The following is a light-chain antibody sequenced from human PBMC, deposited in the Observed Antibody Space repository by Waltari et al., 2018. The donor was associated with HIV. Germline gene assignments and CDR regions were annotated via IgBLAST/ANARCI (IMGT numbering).Light chain of an antibody. CDR1: SSDVGGYNY. Sequence: GQSITISCTGTSSDVGGYNYVSWYQQHPVKAPKLMIYEVNNRPSGVSNRFSGSKSGTTASLTISGLQAEDEADYYSSSYISTSTLFGGGTKLTVL. V-gene: IGLV2-14*01. CDR2: EVN. J-gene: IGLJ2*01. CDR3: SSYISTSTL.